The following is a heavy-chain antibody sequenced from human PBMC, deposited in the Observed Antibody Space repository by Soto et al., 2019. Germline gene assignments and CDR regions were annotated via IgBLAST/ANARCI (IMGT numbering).Heavy chain of an antibody. D-gene: IGHD3-3*01. J-gene: IGHJ4*02. CDR2: IYSGGIT. CDR1: GFTVSSNY. V-gene: IGHV3-53*01. CDR3: AQVYYDFWSGYYVV. Sequence: PGGSLRLSCAASGFTVSSNYMSWVRQAPGKGLEWVSVIYSGGITYYADSVKGRFTISRDNSKNTLYLQMNSLRAEDTAVYYCAQVYYDFWSGYYVVWGQGTLVTVSS.